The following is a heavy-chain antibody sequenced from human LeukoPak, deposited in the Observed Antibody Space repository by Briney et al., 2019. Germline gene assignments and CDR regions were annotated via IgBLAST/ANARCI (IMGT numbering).Heavy chain of an antibody. CDR1: GFTVSSNY. V-gene: IGHV3-53*01. CDR2: IYSGGTT. D-gene: IGHD4-17*01. Sequence: GGSLRLSCAASGFTVSSNYMSWVRQAPGKGLEWVSVIYSGGTTYYADSVKGRFTISRDNSKNTLYLQMNSLRAEDTAVHYCASISTVHAFDIWGQGTMVTVSS. CDR3: ASISTVHAFDI. J-gene: IGHJ3*02.